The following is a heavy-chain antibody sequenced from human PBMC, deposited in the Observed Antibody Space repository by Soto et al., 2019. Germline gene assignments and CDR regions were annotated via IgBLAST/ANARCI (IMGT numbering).Heavy chain of an antibody. CDR1: GFTFSSYA. CDR2: ISYDGSNK. CDR3: ARGGINDYYGMDV. Sequence: QVQLVESGGGVVQPGRSLRLSCAASGFTFSSYAMHWVRQAPGKGLEWVAVISYDGSNKYYADSVKGRFTISRDNSKNTLYLQMNSLSAEDTAVYYCARGGINDYYGMDVWGQGTTVTVSS. D-gene: IGHD1-20*01. V-gene: IGHV3-30-3*01. J-gene: IGHJ6*02.